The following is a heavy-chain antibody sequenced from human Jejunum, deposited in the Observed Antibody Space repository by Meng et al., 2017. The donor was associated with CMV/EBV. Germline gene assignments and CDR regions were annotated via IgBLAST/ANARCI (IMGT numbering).Heavy chain of an antibody. V-gene: IGHV5-51*01. CDR3: ARWDCSTSCYGSYYYYYGMDV. J-gene: IGHJ6*02. CDR1: W. Sequence: WIGWVRQMPRKGLEWMGMIYPGDSDTKYSPSFQGQVTISADKSISTAYLQWSSLKASDTAKYYCARWDCSTSCYGSYYYYYGMDVWGQGTTVTVSS. CDR2: IYPGDSDT. D-gene: IGHD2-2*01.